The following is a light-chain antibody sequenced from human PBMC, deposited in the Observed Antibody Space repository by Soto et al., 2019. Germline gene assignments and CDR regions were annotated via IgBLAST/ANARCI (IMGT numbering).Light chain of an antibody. CDR3: QQTYSTLSIT. CDR1: ESIASH. Sequence: DIQMTQSPSSLSASVGDRVTITCRASESIASHLNWYQQRPGKAPKLLIYAASTLQNGVPSRFRGGGSGTDFPLTISNLQPEDFATYYCQQTYSTLSITFGQGKRLEIK. CDR2: AAS. V-gene: IGKV1-39*01. J-gene: IGKJ5*01.